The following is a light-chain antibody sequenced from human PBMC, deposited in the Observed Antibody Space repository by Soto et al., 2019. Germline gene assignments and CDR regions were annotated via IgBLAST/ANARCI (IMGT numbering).Light chain of an antibody. CDR3: SSFTSSTTLL. J-gene: IGLJ2*01. CDR2: AVT. Sequence: QSAPTQPASVSGSPGQSITISCTGTATDVGAYNYVSWYQQHPGRAPKLIIYAVTDRPSGVADRFSGSKSGDTASLTISGLQAEDEAHYYCSSFTSSTTLLFGGGTKVTVL. CDR1: ATDVGAYNY. V-gene: IGLV2-14*01.